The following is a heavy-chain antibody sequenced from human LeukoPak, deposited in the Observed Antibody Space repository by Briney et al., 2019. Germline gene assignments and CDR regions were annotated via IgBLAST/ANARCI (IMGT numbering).Heavy chain of an antibody. CDR2: INRDGGLT. CDR1: GFTFSENW. CDR3: AREEHRFAEAGTSAFDL. J-gene: IGHJ3*01. V-gene: IGHV3-74*01. D-gene: IGHD6-13*01. Sequence: GGSVRLSCVASGFTFSENWMHWVRQAPGKGLAWVSHINRDGGLTNYADSVKGRFTISRDNARNTVYLQMSSLRVEDTAIYFCAREEHRFAEAGTSAFDLGGQGTSVTVSP.